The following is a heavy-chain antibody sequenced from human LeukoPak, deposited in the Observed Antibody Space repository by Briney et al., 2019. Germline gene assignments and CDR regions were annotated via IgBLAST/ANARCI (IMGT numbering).Heavy chain of an antibody. D-gene: IGHD2-15*01. J-gene: IGHJ4*02. CDR3: ATGYCNGVTCSRSY. CDR1: GITYSSDW. CDR2: IKPDGREK. Sequence: GGSLRLSCTATGITYSSDWMNWVRQVPGKGPEWLANIKPDGREKNYVDSVKGRFTISRDNAKNSLYLHMNSLRAEDTAVYFCATGYCNGVTCSRSYWGQGTPVTVSS. V-gene: IGHV3-7*03.